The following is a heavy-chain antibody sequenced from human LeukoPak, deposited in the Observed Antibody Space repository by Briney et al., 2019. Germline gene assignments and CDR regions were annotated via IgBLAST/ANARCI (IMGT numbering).Heavy chain of an antibody. CDR1: GFTFSRNW. CDR2: INGDGSNT. Sequence: PGGSLRLSCAASGFTFSRNWMHWVRQAPGKGLVWVSRINGDGSNTNYADSVEGRFTVSRDNAKYTLYLQMNSLRAEDTAVYYCARNHDYYFGMDVWGQGTTVTVSS. V-gene: IGHV3-74*01. CDR3: ARNHDYYFGMDV. D-gene: IGHD1-14*01. J-gene: IGHJ6*02.